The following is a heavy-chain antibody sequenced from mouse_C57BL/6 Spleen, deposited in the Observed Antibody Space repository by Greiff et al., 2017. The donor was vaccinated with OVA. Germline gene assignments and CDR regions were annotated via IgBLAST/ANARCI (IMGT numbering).Heavy chain of an antibody. D-gene: IGHD1-1*01. J-gene: IGHJ4*01. CDR2: IDPNSGGT. V-gene: IGHV1-72*01. Sequence: VQLQQPGAELVKPGASVKLSCKASGYTFTSYWMHWVKQRPGRGLEWIGRIDPNSGGTKYNEKIKSKATLTVAKPSSTAYMQLSSLTAEDSAVYYCARKESYYYGSSYAMDDWGQGTSVSVAS. CDR3: ARKESYYYGSSYAMDD. CDR1: GYTFTSYW.